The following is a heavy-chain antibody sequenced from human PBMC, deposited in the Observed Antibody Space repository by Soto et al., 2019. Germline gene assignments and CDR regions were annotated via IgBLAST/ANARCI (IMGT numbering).Heavy chain of an antibody. CDR2: IIPILGIA. J-gene: IGHJ4*02. CDR3: AELDTEIFGVPHFDY. D-gene: IGHD3-3*01. CDR1: GGTFSSYT. Sequence: GASVKVSCKASGGTFSSYTISWVRQAPGQGLEWMGRIIPILGIANYAQKFQGRVTITADKSTSTAYMELSSLRSEDTAVYYCAELDTEIFGVPHFDYWGQGTLVTVSS. V-gene: IGHV1-69*02.